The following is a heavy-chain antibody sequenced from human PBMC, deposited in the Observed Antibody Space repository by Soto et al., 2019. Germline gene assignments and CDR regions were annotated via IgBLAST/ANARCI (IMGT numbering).Heavy chain of an antibody. D-gene: IGHD6-6*01. V-gene: IGHV3-23*01. CDR2: ISGSGGTT. J-gene: IGHJ4*02. Sequence: EVQLLESGGGLVQPGGSLRLSCAASGFTFTNYAMSWVRQAPGKGLEWVSSISGSGGTTYYADSVKGRFTISRDTSKNTLYLQMNSLRAEDTAVYYCAKDHTSIAARPYFDYWGQGTLVTVSS. CDR3: AKDHTSIAARPYFDY. CDR1: GFTFTNYA.